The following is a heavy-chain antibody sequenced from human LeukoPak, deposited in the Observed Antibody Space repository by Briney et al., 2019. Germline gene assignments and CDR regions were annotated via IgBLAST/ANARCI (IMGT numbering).Heavy chain of an antibody. CDR2: ISDGGRSN. Sequence: GGSLRLSRAAPGFAFSKYAMHWVRQAPGKGLEWVTIISDGGRSNYADSVEGRFTISRDNSKNTLYLQMSSLRAEDTAVYYCASTSGYDFWDMGYWGQGTLVTVSS. CDR1: GFAFSKYA. D-gene: IGHD5-12*01. J-gene: IGHJ4*02. V-gene: IGHV3-30*04. CDR3: ASTSGYDFWDMGY.